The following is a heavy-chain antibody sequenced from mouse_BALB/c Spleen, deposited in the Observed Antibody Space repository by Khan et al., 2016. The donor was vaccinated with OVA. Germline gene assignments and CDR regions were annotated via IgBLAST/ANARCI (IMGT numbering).Heavy chain of an antibody. Sequence: EVQLQESGPGLVKHAQSLSLTCTVTGNSITTNYAWSWIRQFPGNKLEWMGYISYSGYTNYNPSLKSRISVTRDTSENQFFLQLNSVTTEDTATYYCARQNYYGYALDYWGQGTSVTVSS. V-gene: IGHV3-2*02. CDR3: ARQNYYGYALDY. J-gene: IGHJ4*01. CDR2: ISYSGYT. CDR1: GNSITTNYA. D-gene: IGHD1-1*01.